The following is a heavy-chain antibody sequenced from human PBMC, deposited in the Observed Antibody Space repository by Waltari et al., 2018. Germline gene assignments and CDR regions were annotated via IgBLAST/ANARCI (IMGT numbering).Heavy chain of an antibody. D-gene: IGHD3-10*01. CDR3: ASRGFGELFPAAFDI. J-gene: IGHJ3*02. CDR1: GFTFSSYW. CDR2: IKQDGSEK. Sequence: EVQLVESGGGLVKPGGSLRLSCAASGFTFSSYWMSWVRQAPGKGLEWVANIKQDGSEKYYVDSVKGRFTISRDNAKNSLYLQMNSLRAEDTAVYYCASRGFGELFPAAFDIWGQGTMVTVSS. V-gene: IGHV3-7*01.